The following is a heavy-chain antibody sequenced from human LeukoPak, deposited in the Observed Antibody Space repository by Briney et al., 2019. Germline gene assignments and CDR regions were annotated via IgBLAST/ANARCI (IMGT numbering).Heavy chain of an antibody. CDR2: INHSGST. V-gene: IGHV4-34*01. D-gene: IGHD6-13*01. Sequence: SETLSLTCAVYGGSFSGYYWSWIRQPPGKGLEWIGEINHSGSTNYNPSLKSRVTISVDTSKNQFSLKLSSVTAADTAVYYSARAYSSSWYPILYYFDYWGQGTLVTVSS. CDR1: GGSFSGYY. CDR3: ARAYSSSWYPILYYFDY. J-gene: IGHJ4*02.